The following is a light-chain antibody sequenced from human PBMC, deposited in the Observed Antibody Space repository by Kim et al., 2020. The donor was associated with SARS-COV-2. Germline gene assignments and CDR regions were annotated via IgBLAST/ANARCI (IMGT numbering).Light chain of an antibody. CDR2: EIS. Sequence: DVVMTQTPRSLPVTLGQPASISCRSSQSLVDSNGNTDLSWLQQRPGQPPRLLIYEISKRFSGVPDRFSGSGAGTDFTLKISRVEAKDVAIYYCMRATQHPFFGQGTRLGIK. V-gene: IGKV2-24*01. CDR3: MRATQHPF. CDR1: QSLVDSNGNTD. J-gene: IGKJ5*01.